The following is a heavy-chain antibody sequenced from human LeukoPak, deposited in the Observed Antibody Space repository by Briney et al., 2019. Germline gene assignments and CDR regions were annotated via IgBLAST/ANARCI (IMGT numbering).Heavy chain of an antibody. CDR3: ARSFYDILIGYYQYFDY. Sequence: PGGSLRLSGVASGLSVSSNYMSWVRQAPGKGLEWVSVIYRDGSSYYAESVKGRFTISRDNSKNTLHIQMNSLRAEDTAVYYCARSFYDILIGYYQYFDYWGQGTLVTVSS. V-gene: IGHV3-66*01. CDR1: GLSVSSNY. D-gene: IGHD3-9*01. J-gene: IGHJ4*02. CDR2: IYRDGSS.